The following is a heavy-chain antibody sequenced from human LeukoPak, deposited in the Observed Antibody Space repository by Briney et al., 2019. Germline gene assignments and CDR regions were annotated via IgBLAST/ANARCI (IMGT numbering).Heavy chain of an antibody. J-gene: IGHJ4*02. CDR3: AKAMGKSGSYSSDY. Sequence: GGSLGLSCAASGFTFSSYAMSWVRQAPGKGLEWVSAISGSGGSTYYADSVKGRFTISRDNSKNTLYLQMNSLRAEDTAVYYCAKAMGKSGSYSSDYWGQGTLVTVSS. CDR1: GFTFSSYA. D-gene: IGHD1-26*01. V-gene: IGHV3-23*01. CDR2: ISGSGGST.